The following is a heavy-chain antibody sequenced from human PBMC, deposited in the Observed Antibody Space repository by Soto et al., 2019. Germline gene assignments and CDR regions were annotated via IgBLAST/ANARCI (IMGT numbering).Heavy chain of an antibody. CDR3: ARDPYNWNYGYYYYYGMDV. V-gene: IGHV6-1*01. Sequence: PSQTLSLTCAISGDSVSSNSAAWNWIRQSPSRGLEWLGRTYYRSKWYNDYAVSVKSRITINPDKSKNQFSLKLNSVTPEDTAVYYCARDPYNWNYGYYYYYGMDVWGQETTVTVSS. CDR1: GDSVSSNSAA. D-gene: IGHD1-7*01. CDR2: TYYRSKWYN. J-gene: IGHJ6*02.